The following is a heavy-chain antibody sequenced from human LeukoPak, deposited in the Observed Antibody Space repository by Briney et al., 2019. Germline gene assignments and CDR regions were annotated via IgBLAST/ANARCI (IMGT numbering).Heavy chain of an antibody. J-gene: IGHJ5*02. CDR1: GFTFSSYA. CDR2: ISYDGSNK. D-gene: IGHD3-22*01. V-gene: IGHV3-30*04. CDR3: AKDPSDTYYYDSSDYWSSPWFDP. Sequence: TGESLRLSCAASGFTFSSYAMHWVRQAPGKGLGWVAVISYDGSNKYYADSVKGRFTISRDNSKNTHCLQMNILRVEDTAVYFCAKDPSDTYYYDSSDYWSSPWFDPWGQGTLVPVSS.